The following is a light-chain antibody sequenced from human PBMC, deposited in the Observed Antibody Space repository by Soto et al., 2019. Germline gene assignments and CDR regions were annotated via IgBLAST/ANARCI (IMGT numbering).Light chain of an antibody. Sequence: QSVLTQPASVSGSPGQSITISCTGTSSDVGSYNLVSWYQQHPGKAPKLMIYEGSKRPSGVSNRFSGSKSGNTASLTISGFQAEDEADYYCCSYAGSYVFGTGTKLTVL. J-gene: IGLJ1*01. CDR2: EGS. CDR1: SSDVGSYNL. CDR3: CSYAGSYV. V-gene: IGLV2-23*01.